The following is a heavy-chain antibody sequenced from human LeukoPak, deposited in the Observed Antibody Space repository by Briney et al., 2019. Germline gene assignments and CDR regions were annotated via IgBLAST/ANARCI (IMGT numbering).Heavy chain of an antibody. D-gene: IGHD1-26*01. CDR1: GFTFSSYA. Sequence: GGSLRLSCAASGFTFSSYAMSWVRQAPGKGLEWVSAISGSGGSTYYADSVKGRFTISRDNAKNTVYLQMNSLTAEDTAVYYCARGVASRWGLFDFWGQGTLVTVSS. CDR3: ARGVASRWGLFDF. J-gene: IGHJ4*02. V-gene: IGHV3-23*01. CDR2: ISGSGGST.